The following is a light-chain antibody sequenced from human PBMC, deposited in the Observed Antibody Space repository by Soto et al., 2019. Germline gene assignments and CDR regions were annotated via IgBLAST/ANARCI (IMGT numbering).Light chain of an antibody. CDR3: QKHDNAPLT. CDR2: TSS. Sequence: DIQMTQSPSSLSASVGDRVTITCRASQGISNHLSWYQQKPGQVPKLLIYTSSTLQSGVPARFSGSGSGTDFTLTISSLQPEDVATYYCQKHDNAPLTFGGGTKVEIK. CDR1: QGISNH. J-gene: IGKJ4*01. V-gene: IGKV1-27*01.